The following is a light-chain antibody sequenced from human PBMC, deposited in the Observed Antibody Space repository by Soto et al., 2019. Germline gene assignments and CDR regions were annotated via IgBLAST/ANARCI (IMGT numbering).Light chain of an antibody. J-gene: IGKJ2*01. CDR1: QSVSGH. Sequence: EIVMTQSPATLSVSPGERATLSCRASQSVSGHLAWYQQNPGQAPRLLIYGASTRVTGLPARFSGSGSETDFTLTISSLQSEDFAVYYCQQYDNWPYTFGQGTKVDIK. CDR2: GAS. V-gene: IGKV3-15*01. CDR3: QQYDNWPYT.